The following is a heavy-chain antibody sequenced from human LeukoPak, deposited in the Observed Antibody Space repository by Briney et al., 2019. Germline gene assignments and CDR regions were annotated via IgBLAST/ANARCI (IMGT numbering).Heavy chain of an antibody. Sequence: GGSLSLSCAASAFTFSNHWLHWVRHAPGKGLVWLSRINSDGTSTIYADGVKGRFTISRENAKSTVYLQMNSRRAEDTAVYYCAWTGTGGDLDIGGQGTRVTVS. J-gene: IGHJ3*02. D-gene: IGHD2-8*02. CDR2: INSDGTST. V-gene: IGHV3-74*01. CDR1: AFTFSNHW. CDR3: AWTGTGGDLDI.